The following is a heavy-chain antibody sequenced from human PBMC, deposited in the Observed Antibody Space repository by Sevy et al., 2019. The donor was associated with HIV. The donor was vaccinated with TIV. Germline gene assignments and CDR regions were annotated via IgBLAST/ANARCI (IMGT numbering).Heavy chain of an antibody. D-gene: IGHD7-27*01. CDR2: ISSSSSTI. CDR1: GFTFSSYS. CDR3: ARGVTGDLDYFDY. V-gene: IGHV3-48*02. Sequence: GGSLRLSCAASGFTFSSYSMNWARQAPGKGLEWVSYISSSSSTIYYADSVKGRFTISRDNAKNSLYLQMNSLRDEDTAVYYCARGVTGDLDYFDYWGQGTLVTVSS. J-gene: IGHJ4*02.